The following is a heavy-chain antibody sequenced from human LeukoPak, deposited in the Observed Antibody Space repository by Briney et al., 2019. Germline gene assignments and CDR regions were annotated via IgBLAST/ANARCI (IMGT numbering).Heavy chain of an antibody. CDR1: GGSFSGYY. J-gene: IGHJ4*02. D-gene: IGHD1-26*01. V-gene: IGHV4-34*01. Sequence: SETLSLTCAVYGGSFSGYYWSWIRQPPGKGLEWIGEINHSGSTNYNPSLRSRVTISVDTSKNQFSLKLSSVTAADTAVYYCARGSPPWVYWGQGTLVTVSS. CDR2: INHSGST. CDR3: ARGSPPWVY.